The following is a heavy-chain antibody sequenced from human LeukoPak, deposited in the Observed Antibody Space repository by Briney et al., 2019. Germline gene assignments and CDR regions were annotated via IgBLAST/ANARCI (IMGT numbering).Heavy chain of an antibody. J-gene: IGHJ4*02. CDR3: AKTQGFFDH. Sequence: PGGPLRLSCAASGFTFSNNGMTWVRQALGKGMEWVTGISDGGDTTYDAGSVKGRFTVSRDNSKNILYLQMNSLRAEDTAIYYCAKTQGFFDHWGQGSLVTVSS. CDR1: GFTFSNNG. V-gene: IGHV3-23*01. CDR2: ISDGGDTT.